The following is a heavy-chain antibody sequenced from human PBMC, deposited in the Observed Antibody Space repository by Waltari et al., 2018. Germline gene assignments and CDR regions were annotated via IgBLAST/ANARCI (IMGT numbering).Heavy chain of an antibody. D-gene: IGHD2-21*01. Sequence: QVQLQQWGAGLLKPSETLSLTCAVYGGSFSGYYWSWIRRPPGKGLKWIGEINHSGSTNYSPSPKSRVTTSVDTSKNQFSLKLSSVTAADTAVYYCARHYCGGDCYLDYWGQGTLVTVSS. CDR2: INHSGST. CDR3: ARHYCGGDCYLDY. V-gene: IGHV4-34*01. J-gene: IGHJ4*02. CDR1: GGSFSGYY.